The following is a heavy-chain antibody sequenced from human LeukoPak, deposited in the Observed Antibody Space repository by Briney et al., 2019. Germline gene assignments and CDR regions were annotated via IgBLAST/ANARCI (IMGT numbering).Heavy chain of an antibody. CDR2: ISGSGGST. J-gene: IGHJ4*02. CDR1: GFTFSSYA. Sequence: PGGSLRLSCAASGFTFSSYAMSWVRQAPGKGLEWVSAISGSGGSTYYADSVKGRFTISRDNSKNTLYLQVNSLRAEDTAVYYCAKAYGDYGGGFDYWGQGTLVTVSS. D-gene: IGHD4-17*01. CDR3: AKAYGDYGGGFDY. V-gene: IGHV3-23*01.